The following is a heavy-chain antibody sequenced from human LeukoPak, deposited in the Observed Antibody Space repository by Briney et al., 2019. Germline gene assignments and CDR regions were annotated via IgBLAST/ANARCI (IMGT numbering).Heavy chain of an antibody. Sequence: GGSLRLSCTASGFTLGDYAMTWVREAPGKGLESVSAISRSGSTKYYADSVKGRFTISRDNAKNSLFLQMNSLRAEDTAVYYCARVLRYCSGGNCYSGGLGYMDVWGKGTTVTISS. V-gene: IGHV3-11*01. CDR2: ISRSGSTK. CDR3: ARVLRYCSGGNCYSGGLGYMDV. D-gene: IGHD2-15*01. CDR1: GFTLGDYA. J-gene: IGHJ6*03.